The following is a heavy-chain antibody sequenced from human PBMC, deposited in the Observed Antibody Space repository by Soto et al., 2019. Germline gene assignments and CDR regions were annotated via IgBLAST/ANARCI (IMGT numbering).Heavy chain of an antibody. J-gene: IGHJ3*02. CDR1: GFTFSSYG. V-gene: IGHV3-30*03. CDR3: ARRGWDAFDI. CDR2: ISYDGSNK. Sequence: QVQLVESGGGVVQPGRSLRLSCAASGFTFSSYGMHWVRQAPGKGLEWVAVISYDGSNKYYADSVKGRFTISRDNSKNTLYLQMNSLGAEDTAVYYCARRGWDAFDIWGHGTMVTVSS.